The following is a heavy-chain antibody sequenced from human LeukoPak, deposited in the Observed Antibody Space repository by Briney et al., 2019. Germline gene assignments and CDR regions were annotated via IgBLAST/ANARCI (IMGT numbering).Heavy chain of an antibody. J-gene: IGHJ4*02. CDR3: ARDDSGYDFATPGGDY. D-gene: IGHD5-12*01. Sequence: GGSLRLSCAASGFTFDDYGMNWVRQAPGKGLEWVSYISSSGSTIYYADSVKGQFTISRDNAKNSLYLQMNSLRAEDTAVYYCARDDSGYDFATPGGDYWGQGTLVTVSS. V-gene: IGHV3-48*03. CDR2: ISSSGSTI. CDR1: GFTFDDYG.